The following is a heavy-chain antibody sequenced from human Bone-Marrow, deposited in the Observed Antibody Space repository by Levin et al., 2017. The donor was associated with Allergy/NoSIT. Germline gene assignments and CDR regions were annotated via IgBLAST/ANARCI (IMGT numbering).Heavy chain of an antibody. V-gene: IGHV3-74*03. CDR3: ARGGRRIAAGAHFDY. J-gene: IGHJ4*02. D-gene: IGHD6-13*01. Sequence: GESLKISCAASGFTFTNYWMHWVRQLPGKGLVWVACISDDGKTTTYADSVKGRITISRDNAENTLSLQVNRLRAEDTAVYYCARGGRRIAAGAHFDYWGQGTLATVSS. CDR2: ISDDGKTT. CDR1: GFTFTNYW.